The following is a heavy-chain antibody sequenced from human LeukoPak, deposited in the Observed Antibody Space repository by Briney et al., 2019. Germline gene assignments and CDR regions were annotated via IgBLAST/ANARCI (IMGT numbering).Heavy chain of an antibody. D-gene: IGHD3-3*01. Sequence: SETLSLTCTVSGGSISSSSYYWGWIRQPPGKRLEWIGSIYYSGSTYYNPSLKSRVTISVDTSNNQFSLKLSSVTAADTAVYYCARAYYDFWSGYSRIDYWGQGTLVTVSS. CDR2: IYYSGST. J-gene: IGHJ4*02. CDR1: GGSISSSSYY. V-gene: IGHV4-39*01. CDR3: ARAYYDFWSGYSRIDY.